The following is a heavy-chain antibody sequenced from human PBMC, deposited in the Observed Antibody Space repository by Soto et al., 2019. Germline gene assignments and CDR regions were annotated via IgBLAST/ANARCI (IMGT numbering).Heavy chain of an antibody. V-gene: IGHV3-23*01. CDR1: GFIFSDYA. D-gene: IGHD1-26*01. CDR2: IRGTDGTT. J-gene: IGHJ4*02. Sequence: AGGSLRLSCAASGFIFSDYAMSWVRQAPGKGLEWVSTIRGTDGTTYYSDSVKGRFTISRDNSKNTLYLQMNSLRAEDAAIYYCARKGGSFYGPFDCCGKGPRVTVSS. CDR3: ARKGGSFYGPFDC.